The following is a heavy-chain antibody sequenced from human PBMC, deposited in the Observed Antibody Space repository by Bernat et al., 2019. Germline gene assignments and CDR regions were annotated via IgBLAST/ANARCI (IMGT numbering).Heavy chain of an antibody. CDR1: GFTFSSHW. J-gene: IGHJ4*02. Sequence: EVQLLESGGGLVQPGGSLILSCAASGFTFSSHWMGWVRQAPGEGLEWVANLNQDGSETYYVDSLKGRFTISRDNTKNSLYLQMNSLRTEDTAVYFCARLGYRLAEYWGQGTLVTVSA. D-gene: IGHD3-16*02. CDR2: LNQDGSET. V-gene: IGHV3-7*03. CDR3: ARLGYRLAEY.